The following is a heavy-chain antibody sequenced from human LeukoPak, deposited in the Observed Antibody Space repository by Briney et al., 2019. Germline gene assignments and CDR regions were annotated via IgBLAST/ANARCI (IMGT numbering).Heavy chain of an antibody. Sequence: SETLSLTCAVYGVSFSGYYWSWIRQPPGKGLEWIGEINHSGSTNYNPSLKSRVTISVDTSKNQFSLKLSSVTAADTAVYYCARGSKGWPYDSSGTNWFDPWGQGTLVTVSS. CDR1: GVSFSGYY. D-gene: IGHD3-22*01. CDR3: ARGSKGWPYDSSGTNWFDP. V-gene: IGHV4-34*01. CDR2: INHSGST. J-gene: IGHJ5*02.